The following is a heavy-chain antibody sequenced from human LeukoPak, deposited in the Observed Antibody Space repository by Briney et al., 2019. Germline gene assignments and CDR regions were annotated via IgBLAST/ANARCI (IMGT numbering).Heavy chain of an antibody. V-gene: IGHV3-7*05. Sequence: GGSLRLSCAASGFTFSSYWMTWVRQAPGKGLEWVANIKPDGSEKHYVDSVRGRFTISRDNAKNSLYLQMNSLRAEDTAVYYCARVFSGWYFYFDSWGQGTLVTVSS. CDR3: ARVFSGWYFYFDS. CDR2: IKPDGSEK. CDR1: GFTFSSYW. D-gene: IGHD6-19*01. J-gene: IGHJ4*02.